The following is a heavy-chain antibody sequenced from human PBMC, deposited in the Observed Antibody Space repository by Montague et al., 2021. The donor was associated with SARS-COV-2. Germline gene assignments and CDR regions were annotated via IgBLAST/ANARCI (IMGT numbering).Heavy chain of an antibody. Sequence: SLRLSCAASGFDFNTYAMSWVRQAPGAGLDWVSALTADFTPHYADSVKGRFTISRDNTKDSLFLQMNSLRAEDTAVYYCARGGSGYDSPLEYWGQGALVTVSS. CDR2: LTADFTP. CDR1: GFDFNTYA. J-gene: IGHJ4*02. D-gene: IGHD6-25*01. V-gene: IGHV3-23*01. CDR3: ARGGSGYDSPLEY.